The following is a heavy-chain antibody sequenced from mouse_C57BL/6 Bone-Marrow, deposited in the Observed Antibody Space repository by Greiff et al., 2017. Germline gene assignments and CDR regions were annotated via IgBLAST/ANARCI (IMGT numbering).Heavy chain of an antibody. V-gene: IGHV5-6*02. CDR3: ARRRWY. Sequence: EVKLVESGGDLVKPGGSLKLSCAASGFTFRSYGMSWVRQTPDKRLEWVATISSGGSYTYYPDSVKGRVTISRDNAKNTLYLQMSSLKSEDTAMYYWARRRWYWGQGTLVTVSA. D-gene: IGHD1-1*02. CDR2: ISSGGSYT. J-gene: IGHJ3*01. CDR1: GFTFRSYG.